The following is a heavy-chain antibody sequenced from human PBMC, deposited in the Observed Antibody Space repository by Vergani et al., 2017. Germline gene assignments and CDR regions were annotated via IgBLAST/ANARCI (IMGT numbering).Heavy chain of an antibody. Sequence: EVELVQSGPEMRKPGVSLKISCKGSEYSFGNYWIGWVRQMPGKGLEWMGIIYPADSDTRYSPSFQGQVTIPADKSISTAFLQWDSLKASDTALYYCARHTTYTDSRGQGTLVTVSS. CDR3: ARHTTYTDS. CDR1: EYSFGNYW. J-gene: IGHJ4*02. D-gene: IGHD1-1*01. CDR2: IYPADSDT. V-gene: IGHV5-51*01.